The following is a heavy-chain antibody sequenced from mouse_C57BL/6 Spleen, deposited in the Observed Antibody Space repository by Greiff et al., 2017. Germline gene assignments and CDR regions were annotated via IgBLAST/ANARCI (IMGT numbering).Heavy chain of an antibody. Sequence: EVQVVESGGGLVKPGGSLKLSCAASGFTFSDYGMHWVRQAPEKGLEWVAYISSGSSTIYYADTVKGRFTISRDNAKNTLFLQMTSLRSEDTAMYYCARRDYGSSFDVWGTGTTVTVSS. CDR3: ARRDYGSSFDV. CDR1: GFTFSDYG. D-gene: IGHD1-1*01. CDR2: ISSGSSTI. V-gene: IGHV5-17*01. J-gene: IGHJ1*03.